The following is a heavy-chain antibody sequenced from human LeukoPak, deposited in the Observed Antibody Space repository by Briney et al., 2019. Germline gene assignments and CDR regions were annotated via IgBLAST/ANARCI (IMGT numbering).Heavy chain of an antibody. V-gene: IGHV3-7*04. D-gene: IGHD5-18*01. CDR1: GFTFSNYW. CDR2: MDQYGRAK. J-gene: IGHJ4*02. CDR3: ARADSYGSILDY. Sequence: GGSLRLACAASGFTFSNYWMSWVRQAPGKGLEWVASMDQYGRAKYYVDSVRGRFTFSRDNTKNSLHLQMSSLRAEDTAVYYCARADSYGSILDYWGQGTRVTVSS.